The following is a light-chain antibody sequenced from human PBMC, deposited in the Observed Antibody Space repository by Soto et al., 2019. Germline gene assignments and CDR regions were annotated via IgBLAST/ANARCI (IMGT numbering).Light chain of an antibody. Sequence: EIVMTQSPATLSVSPGERATLSCRASQSVSSNLAWYQQKPGQAPRLLIYGASTRATGIPARFSGSGSGTEFTLTISSLQSEDFAVYYCQQYNNWPQSTFGQGPKVDIK. J-gene: IGKJ1*01. V-gene: IGKV3-15*01. CDR3: QQYNNWPQST. CDR2: GAS. CDR1: QSVSSN.